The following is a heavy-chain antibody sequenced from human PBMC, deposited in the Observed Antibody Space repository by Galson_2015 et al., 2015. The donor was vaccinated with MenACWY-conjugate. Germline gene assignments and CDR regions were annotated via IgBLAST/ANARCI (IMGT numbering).Heavy chain of an antibody. CDR1: GGSIANINYY. J-gene: IGHJ5*02. Sequence: ATLSLTCTVSGGSIANINYYWGWIRQPPGKGLEWIGTMYYTGSTYYNASLQSRVTLSVDTSSNQISLKLSSVTAADTAVYFCARQTLELRGTGGFDPWGQGTLGTGSS. V-gene: IGHV4-39*01. D-gene: IGHD1-7*01. CDR2: MYYTGST. CDR3: ARQTLELRGTGGFDP.